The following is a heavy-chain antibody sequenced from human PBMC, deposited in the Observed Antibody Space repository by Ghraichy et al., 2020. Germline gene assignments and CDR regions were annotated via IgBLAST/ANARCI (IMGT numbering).Heavy chain of an antibody. CDR1: GFTFSSYA. CDR3: AKDQYYDSSGYYSDAFDI. Sequence: GESLNISCAASGFTFSSYAMSWVRQAPGKGLEWVSAISGSGGSTYYADSVKGRFTISRDNSKNTLYLQMNSLRAEDTAVYYCAKDQYYDSSGYYSDAFDIWGQGTMVTVSS. J-gene: IGHJ3*02. V-gene: IGHV3-23*01. D-gene: IGHD3-22*01. CDR2: ISGSGGST.